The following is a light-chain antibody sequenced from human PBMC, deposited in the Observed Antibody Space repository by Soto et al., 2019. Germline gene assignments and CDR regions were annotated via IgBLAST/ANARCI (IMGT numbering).Light chain of an antibody. CDR1: SSDVGGYNY. J-gene: IGLJ2*01. CDR3: CSYAGSWV. Sequence: QSVLTQPRSVSGSPGQSVTISCTGTSSDVGGYNYVSWYQQHPGKAPKLMIYDVSKRPSGVPDRFSGSKSGNPASLTISGLQAEDEADYCFCSYAGSWVFGGGTKLTV. CDR2: DVS. V-gene: IGLV2-11*01.